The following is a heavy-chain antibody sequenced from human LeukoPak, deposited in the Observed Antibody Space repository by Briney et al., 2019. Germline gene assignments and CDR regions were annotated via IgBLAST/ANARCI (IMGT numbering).Heavy chain of an antibody. V-gene: IGHV1-69*01. J-gene: IGHJ5*02. CDR1: GGTFSSYA. D-gene: IGHD6-6*01. CDR3: AREASIAARWFDP. CDR2: IIPIFGTA. Sequence: SVKDSCKASGGTFSSYAISWVRQAPGQGLEWMGGIIPIFGTANYAQKFQGRVTITADESTSTAYMELSSLRSEDTAVYYCAREASIAARWFDPWGQGTLVTVSS.